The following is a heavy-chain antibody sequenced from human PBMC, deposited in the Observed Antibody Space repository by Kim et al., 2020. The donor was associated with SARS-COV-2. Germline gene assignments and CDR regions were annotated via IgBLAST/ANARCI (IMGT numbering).Heavy chain of an antibody. CDR2: INHSGST. V-gene: IGHV4-34*01. J-gene: IGHJ6*01. CDR3: ARRGRGYYGSWSAYAMDV. Sequence: SETLSLTCAVYGGTFSGYYWSWIRQPPGKGLEWIGEINHSGSTNYNPSLKSRITISVDTSKNQFSLKLSSVTAADTAVYYCARRGRGYYGSWSAYAMDV. CDR1: GGTFSGYY. D-gene: IGHD3-10*01.